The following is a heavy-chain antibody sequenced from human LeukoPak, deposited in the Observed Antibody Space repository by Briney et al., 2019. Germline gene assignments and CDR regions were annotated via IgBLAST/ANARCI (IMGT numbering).Heavy chain of an antibody. CDR3: ARDEDRSSSRGAHDAFDI. Sequence: GGSLRLSCAASGFTFSSYWMSWVRQAPGKGLEWVANIKQDGSEKYYVDSVKGRFTISRDNAKNSLYLQMNSLRAEDTAVYYCARDEDRSSSRGAHDAFDIWGQGTMVTVSS. D-gene: IGHD6-6*01. J-gene: IGHJ3*02. CDR1: GFTFSSYW. V-gene: IGHV3-7*01. CDR2: IKQDGSEK.